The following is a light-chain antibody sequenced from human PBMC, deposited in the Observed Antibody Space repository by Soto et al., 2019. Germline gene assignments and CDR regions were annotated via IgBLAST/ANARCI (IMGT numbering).Light chain of an antibody. Sequence: AQSSSVSGSPGQSITIFCTGTSSFVGNYNYVAWDQQHPGEGPKLVIFNVNNRPPGVSNRFSGSKSGNTASLTISGLQAEDEADYYCSSFTSSTTYVFGTGTKVTVL. V-gene: IGLV2-14*01. J-gene: IGLJ1*01. CDR2: NVN. CDR3: SSFTSSTTYV. CDR1: SSFVGNYNY.